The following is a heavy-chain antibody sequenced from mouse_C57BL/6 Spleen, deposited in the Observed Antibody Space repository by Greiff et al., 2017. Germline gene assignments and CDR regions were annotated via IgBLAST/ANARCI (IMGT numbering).Heavy chain of an antibody. CDR3: ARFPYDGPFAY. V-gene: IGHV1-81*01. CDR2: IYPRSGNT. J-gene: IGHJ3*01. D-gene: IGHD2-3*01. Sequence: VQVVESGAELARPGASVKLSCKASGYTFTSYGISWVKQRTGQGLEWIGEIYPRSGNTYYNEKFKGKATLTADKSSSTAYMELRSLTSEDSAVYFCARFPYDGPFAYWGQGTLVTVAA. CDR1: GYTFTSYG.